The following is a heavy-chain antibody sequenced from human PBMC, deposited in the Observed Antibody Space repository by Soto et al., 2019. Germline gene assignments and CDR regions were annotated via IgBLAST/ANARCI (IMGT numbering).Heavy chain of an antibody. Sequence: KGLEWVAVISYDGSNKNHADTVKGRFTISRDNSKNTLYLQMNSLRAEETAVYYFFFFKQKTAYDISSRSRAFLLNRSSDL. CDR2: ISYDGSNK. CDR3: FFFKQKTAYDISSRSRAFLLNRSSDL. J-gene: IGHJ2*01. V-gene: IGHV3-30*03. D-gene: IGHD3-9*01.